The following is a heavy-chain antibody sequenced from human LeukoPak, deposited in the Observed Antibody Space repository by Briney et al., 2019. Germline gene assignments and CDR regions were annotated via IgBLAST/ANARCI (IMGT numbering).Heavy chain of an antibody. V-gene: IGHV3-30*04. Sequence: GGSLRPSCAASGFTFSSYAMHWVRQAPGKGLEWVAVISYDGSNKYYADSVKGRFTISRDTSKNTLYLQMNSLRAEDTAVYYCARDRNLIAAAGLSDYWGQGTLVTVSS. CDR3: ARDRNLIAAAGLSDY. J-gene: IGHJ4*02. CDR1: GFTFSSYA. CDR2: ISYDGSNK. D-gene: IGHD6-13*01.